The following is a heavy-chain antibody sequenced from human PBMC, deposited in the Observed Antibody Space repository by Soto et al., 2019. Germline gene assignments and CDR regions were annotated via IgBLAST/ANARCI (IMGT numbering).Heavy chain of an antibody. Sequence: EVQVLESGGGLVQPGGSLRLYCAASGISFSSYAMSWVRQAPGKGLEWVSAISGSGDSTYYADSVKGRFTISRDNSKNTHYMQMNSLRAEDTAVYYCTIDTSSRGYWGQGTLVTVSS. CDR3: TIDTSSRGY. J-gene: IGHJ4*02. CDR2: ISGSGDST. D-gene: IGHD6-13*01. V-gene: IGHV3-23*01. CDR1: GISFSSYA.